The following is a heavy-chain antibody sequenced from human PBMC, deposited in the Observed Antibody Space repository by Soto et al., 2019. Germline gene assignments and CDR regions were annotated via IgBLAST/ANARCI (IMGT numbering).Heavy chain of an antibody. V-gene: IGHV1-69*06. Sequence: QVQLVQSGAEVKKPGSSVKVSCKASGGTFSSYAISWVRQAPGQGLEWMGGIIPIFGTANYAQKFQGRVMFPAKKSPGTPDMGLSSLRSEDTAVYYWARKNYYGSGSFTCFTPGGQEPLVTV. CDR1: GGTFSSYA. CDR3: ARKNYYGSGSFTCFTP. J-gene: IGHJ4*02. D-gene: IGHD3-10*01. CDR2: IIPIFGTA.